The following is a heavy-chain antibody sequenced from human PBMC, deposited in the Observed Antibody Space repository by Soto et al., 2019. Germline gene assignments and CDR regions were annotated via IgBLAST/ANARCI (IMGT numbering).Heavy chain of an antibody. V-gene: IGHV3-21*01. Sequence: GGSLRLSCAASGFTFSSYSMNWVRQAPGKGLEWVSSISSSSSYIYYADSVKGRFTISRDNAKNSLYLQMNSLRAEDTAVYYCARSLLLGTGSNDAFDIWGQGTMVTVSS. CDR3: ARSLLLGTGSNDAFDI. CDR2: ISSSSSYI. D-gene: IGHD7-27*01. CDR1: GFTFSSYS. J-gene: IGHJ3*02.